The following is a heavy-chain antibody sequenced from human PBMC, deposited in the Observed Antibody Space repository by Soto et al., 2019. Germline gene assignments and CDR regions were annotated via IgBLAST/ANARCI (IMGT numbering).Heavy chain of an antibody. Sequence: QVQLVQSGAEVKKPGSSVKVSCKASGGTFSSYVISWVRQAPGQGLEWMGGIIPIFGTANYAQKFQGRVTITADESTSTAYMELSSLRSEDTAVYYCARYDIVVVPAAIYYYYGMDVWGQGTTVTVSS. V-gene: IGHV1-69*01. CDR1: GGTFSSYV. J-gene: IGHJ6*02. CDR2: IIPIFGTA. D-gene: IGHD2-2*02. CDR3: ARYDIVVVPAAIYYYYGMDV.